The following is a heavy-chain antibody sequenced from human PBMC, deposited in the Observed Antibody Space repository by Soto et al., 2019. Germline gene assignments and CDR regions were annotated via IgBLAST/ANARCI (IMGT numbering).Heavy chain of an antibody. CDR2: IYHSGIT. CDR1: GGSLSSSYW. J-gene: IGHJ5*01. Sequence: PSETLSLTCAVSGGSLSSSYWWTWFRQAPGKGLQWIGEIYHSGITNYNPSLRSRVSMSVDKSNNEFSLSLTSVTAADTAVYYCAILLPRNVVVFTELPTWGQGTSVTGSS. CDR3: AILLPRNVVVFTELPT. D-gene: IGHD2-21*01. V-gene: IGHV4-4*02.